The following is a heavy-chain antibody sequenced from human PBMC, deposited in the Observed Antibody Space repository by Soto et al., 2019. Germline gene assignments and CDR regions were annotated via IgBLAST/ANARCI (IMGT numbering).Heavy chain of an antibody. Sequence: QVPLVQSGPEVKKPGASVKVSCKASGYTFTTYGISWVRQAPGQGLEWMGWINNYNGNTAYAQRFQGRFSVTTDTYTSTVYMELTNLRSDDTAVYYCAKDAGSGDYSSHLDHWGQGTLVGVSS. CDR1: GYTFTTYG. D-gene: IGHD4-4*01. CDR2: INNYNGNT. J-gene: IGHJ4*02. CDR3: AKDAGSGDYSSHLDH. V-gene: IGHV1-18*01.